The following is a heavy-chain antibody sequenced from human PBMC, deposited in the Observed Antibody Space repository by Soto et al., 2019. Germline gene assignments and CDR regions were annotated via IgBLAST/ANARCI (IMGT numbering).Heavy chain of an antibody. CDR1: GGSISSYY. CDR2: IYYSGST. Sequence: NPSETLSLTCTVSGGSISSYYWSWIRQPPGKGLEWIGYIYYSGSTNYNPSLKSRVTISVDTSKNQFSLKLSSVTAADTAVYYCARYHPHYSGYDPWGQGTLVTVSS. CDR3: ARYHPHYSGYDP. V-gene: IGHV4-59*08. D-gene: IGHD5-12*01. J-gene: IGHJ5*02.